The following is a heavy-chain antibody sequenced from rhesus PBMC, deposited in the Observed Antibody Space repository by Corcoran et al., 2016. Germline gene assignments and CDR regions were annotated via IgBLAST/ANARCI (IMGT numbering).Heavy chain of an antibody. CDR3: ARDGDTATVLDS. D-gene: IGHD5-12*01. V-gene: IGHV3-116*02. J-gene: IGHJ6*01. CDR1: GFTFSDYY. CDR2: IRNKANGGKA. Sequence: EVRLVESGGGLVQPGGSLRLSCAASGFTFSDYYMSWVRQAPGKRPEWVDFIRNKANGGKAKYAAFVKGRFTISRDDSKSIASLQMNSLKTEDTAVYYCARDGDTATVLDSWGQGVVVTISS.